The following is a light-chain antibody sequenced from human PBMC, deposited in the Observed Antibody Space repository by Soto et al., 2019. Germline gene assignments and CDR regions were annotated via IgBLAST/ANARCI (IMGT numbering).Light chain of an antibody. CDR3: SSYTTSSTVV. CDR2: DVS. CDR1: RSDVGSYNY. J-gene: IGLJ1*01. V-gene: IGLV2-14*03. Sequence: QSVLTQPASVSGSPGQSITISCTGTRSDVGSYNYVAWYQQHPGKAPKLMIYDVSNRSSGISNRFSGSKSGNTASLTIAGLQAEDEADYYCSSYTTSSTVVFGTGTKVTVL.